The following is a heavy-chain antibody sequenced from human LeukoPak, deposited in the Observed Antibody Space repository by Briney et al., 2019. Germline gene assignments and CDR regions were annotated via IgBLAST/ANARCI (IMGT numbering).Heavy chain of an antibody. CDR3: AELGITMIGGV. CDR2: ISSSGSTI. V-gene: IGHV3-48*03. J-gene: IGHJ6*04. D-gene: IGHD3-10*02. CDR1: GFTFSSYE. Sequence: PGGSLRLSCAASGFTFSSYEMDWVRQAPGKGLEWISYISSSGSTIYYADSVKGRFTISRDNAKNSLYLQMNSLRAEDTAVYYCAELGITMIGGVWGKGTTVTISS.